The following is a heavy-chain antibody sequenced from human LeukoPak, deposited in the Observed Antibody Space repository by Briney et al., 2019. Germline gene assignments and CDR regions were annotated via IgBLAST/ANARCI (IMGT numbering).Heavy chain of an antibody. V-gene: IGHV1-2*02. CDR2: INPNSGGT. J-gene: IGHJ4*02. D-gene: IGHD4-17*01. CDR1: GYTFTGYY. CDR3: ARSDDYGDPYFDY. Sequence: ASVKVSCKASGYTFTGYYMHWVRQAPGQGLERMGWINPNSGGTNYAQKFQGRVTMTRDTSISTAYMELSRLRSDDTAVYYCARSDDYGDPYFDYWGQGTLVTVSS.